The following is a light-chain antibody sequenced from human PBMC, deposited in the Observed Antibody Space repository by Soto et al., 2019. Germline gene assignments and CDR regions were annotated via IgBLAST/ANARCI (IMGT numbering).Light chain of an antibody. CDR1: QSVSSW. J-gene: IGKJ2*01. V-gene: IGKV1-5*03. Sequence: IQMTQSPSILSASVGDRVTITCRASQSVSSWLAWYQQRPGKAPKILIYKASTLESGVPSRFSGSGSGTDFTLTISSLQPDDFATYFCQQYDNYPYTFGQGTKVDIK. CDR2: KAS. CDR3: QQYDNYPYT.